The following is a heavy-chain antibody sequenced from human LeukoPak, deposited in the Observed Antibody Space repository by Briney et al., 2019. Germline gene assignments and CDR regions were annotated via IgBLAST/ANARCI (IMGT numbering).Heavy chain of an antibody. CDR3: ARDGEQQPYDAFDI. V-gene: IGHV3-21*01. CDR2: ISSSSSYI. D-gene: IGHD6-13*01. J-gene: IGHJ3*02. CDR1: GFTFSSYS. Sequence: GGSLRLSCAASGFTFSSYSMNWVRQAPGKGLEWVSSISSSSSYIYYADSVKGRFTISRDNAKNSLYLQMNSLRAEDTAVYYCARDGEQQPYDAFDIWGQGTMVTVSS.